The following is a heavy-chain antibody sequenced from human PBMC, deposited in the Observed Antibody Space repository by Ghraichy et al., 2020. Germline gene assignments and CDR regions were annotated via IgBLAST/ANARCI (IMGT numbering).Heavy chain of an antibody. CDR3: ASLVDYYDSSGYQKDAFDI. CDR2: INPSGGST. Sequence: ASVKVSCKASGYTFTSYYMHWVRQAPGQGLEWMGIINPSGGSTSYAQKFQGRVTMTRDTSTSTVYMELSSLRSEDTAVYYCASLVDYYDSSGYQKDAFDIWGQGTMVTVSS. V-gene: IGHV1-46*01. D-gene: IGHD3-22*01. J-gene: IGHJ3*02. CDR1: GYTFTSYY.